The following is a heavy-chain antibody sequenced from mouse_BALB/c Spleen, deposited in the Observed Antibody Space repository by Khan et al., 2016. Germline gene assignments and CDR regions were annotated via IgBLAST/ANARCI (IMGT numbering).Heavy chain of an antibody. D-gene: IGHD1-1*01. CDR1: GYTFTSYD. J-gene: IGHJ1*01. CDR3: ARLYGSTCWYFDV. CDR2: IFPGDGST. V-gene: IGHV1-85*01. Sequence: QVQLQQSGAELVKPGASVKLSCKASGYTFTSYDINWVRQRPEQGLEWIGWIFPGDGSTKYNEKFKGKATLTPDKSSTTAYMQLSRLTSGDSAGYFWARLYGSTCWYFDVWGAGTTVTVSS.